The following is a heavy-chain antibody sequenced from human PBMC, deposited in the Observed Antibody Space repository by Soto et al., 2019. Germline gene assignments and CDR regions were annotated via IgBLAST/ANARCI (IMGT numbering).Heavy chain of an antibody. Sequence: GGSLRLSCAASGFTFSSYEMNWVRQAPGKGLEWVSYISSSGSTIYYADSVKGRFTISRDNAKNSLYLQMNSLRAEDTAVYYCARVQDTAMVLDAFDIWGQGTMVTVS. J-gene: IGHJ3*02. V-gene: IGHV3-48*03. CDR1: GFTFSSYE. CDR2: ISSSGSTI. CDR3: ARVQDTAMVLDAFDI. D-gene: IGHD5-18*01.